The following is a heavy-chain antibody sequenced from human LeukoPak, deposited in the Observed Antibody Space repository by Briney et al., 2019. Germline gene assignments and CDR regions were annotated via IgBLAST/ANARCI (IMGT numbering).Heavy chain of an antibody. Sequence: SATLSLTCSVSDDSITMYYWSWIRQPPGKGLEWIGEINHSGSTNYNPSLKSRVTISVDTSKNQSSLKLSSVTAADTAVYYCAGGGAAADLDYWGQGTLVTVSS. V-gene: IGHV4-34*01. D-gene: IGHD6-13*01. CDR1: DDSITMYY. J-gene: IGHJ4*02. CDR2: INHSGST. CDR3: AGGGAAADLDY.